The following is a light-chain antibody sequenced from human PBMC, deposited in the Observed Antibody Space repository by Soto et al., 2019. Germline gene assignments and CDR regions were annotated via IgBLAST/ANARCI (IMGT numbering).Light chain of an antibody. CDR1: QTVLHSTGYNF. J-gene: IGKJ1*01. CDR3: MQALQTPRT. Sequence: FVVTQSTLFLRVTPGASAAISCMSSQTVLHSTGYNFLDWYLQKPGQSPQLLIYLGYNRASGVSARFSGGGSGTDFTLKISRVGAADVGVYYCMQALQTPRTFGHGTKVDIK. CDR2: LGY. V-gene: IGKV2-28*01.